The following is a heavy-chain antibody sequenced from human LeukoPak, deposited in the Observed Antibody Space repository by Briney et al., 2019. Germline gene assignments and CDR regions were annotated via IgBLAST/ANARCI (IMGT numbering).Heavy chain of an antibody. V-gene: IGHV1-18*01. D-gene: IGHD3-22*01. Sequence: ASVKVSCKASGYTLSFYGFAWVGQAPGKGLEGMGWTGPYTGNTNYALNLQGRVTMTTDTSTSTAYMELRSLRSDDTAMYYCARISGYDTSGYYLYYFDYWGQGTLVTVSS. CDR1: GYTLSFYG. CDR2: TGPYTGNT. CDR3: ARISGYDTSGYYLYYFDY. J-gene: IGHJ4*02.